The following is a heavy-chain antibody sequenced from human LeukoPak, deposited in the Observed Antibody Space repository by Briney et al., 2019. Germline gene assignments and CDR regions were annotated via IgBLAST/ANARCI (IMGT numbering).Heavy chain of an antibody. J-gene: IGHJ5*02. CDR2: ISGSGGST. D-gene: IGHD2-8*01. CDR1: GFTFSSYA. V-gene: IGHV3-23*01. Sequence: GGSLGLSCAASGFTFSSYAMSWVRQAPGKGLEWVSAISGSGGSTFYADSVKGRFTMSGDNSKNTLYLQMNSLRAEDTAVYYCAKEASYCTNGVCYSRIFDTWGQGTLVTVSS. CDR3: AKEASYCTNGVCYSRIFDT.